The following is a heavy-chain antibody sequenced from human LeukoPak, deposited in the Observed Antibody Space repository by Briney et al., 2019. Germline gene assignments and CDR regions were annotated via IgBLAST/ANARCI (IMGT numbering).Heavy chain of an antibody. CDR2: ISYDGSNK. CDR1: GFTFSSYG. D-gene: IGHD6-13*01. J-gene: IGHJ4*02. CDR3: AKDQQLGLFDY. Sequence: PGGSLRLSCAASGFTFSSYGMHWVRQAPGKGLEWVAVISYDGSNKYYADSVKGRFTISRDNSKNTLYLQMNSLRAEDTAVYYCAKDQQLGLFDYWGQGTLVTVSS. V-gene: IGHV3-30*18.